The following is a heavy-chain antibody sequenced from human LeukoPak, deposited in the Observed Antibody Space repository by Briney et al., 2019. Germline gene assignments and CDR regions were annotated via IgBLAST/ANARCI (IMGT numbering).Heavy chain of an antibody. CDR2: MNPNSGNT. V-gene: IGHV1-8*01. J-gene: IGHJ6*03. CDR3: ARGPSGWGYYYYYYMDV. CDR1: GYTFTSYD. Sequence: ASVKVSCKASGYTFTSYDINWVRQATGQGLEWMGWMNPNSGNTGYAQKFQGRVTMTRNTSISTAYMELSSLRSEDTAVYYCARGPSGWGYYYYYYMDVWGKGTTVTVSS. D-gene: IGHD6-19*01.